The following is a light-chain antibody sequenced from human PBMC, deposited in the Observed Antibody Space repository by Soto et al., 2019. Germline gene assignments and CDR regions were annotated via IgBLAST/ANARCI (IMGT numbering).Light chain of an antibody. CDR2: GAS. CDR3: QQYGGSPIFT. Sequence: EIVLTQSPGTLSLSPGERATLSCRASQSVGSNYLAWYQFKVGQAPRLLIYGASNRPTGIPDRFSGSGSGTDFTLTISRLEPEDSAVYFCQQYGGSPIFTFGPGTKLDIK. J-gene: IGKJ3*01. CDR1: QSVGSNY. V-gene: IGKV3-20*01.